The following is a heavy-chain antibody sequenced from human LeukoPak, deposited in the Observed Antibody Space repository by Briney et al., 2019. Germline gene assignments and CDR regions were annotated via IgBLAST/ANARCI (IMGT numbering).Heavy chain of an antibody. V-gene: IGHV4-31*03. J-gene: IGHJ4*02. CDR2: IYYSGST. CDR1: GGSISTGGYY. Sequence: SETLSLTCTVSGGSISTGGYYWSWIRQHPGKGLEWIGNIYYSGSTYYSPSLKSRVTMSVDTSKNQFSLTLISVTAADTAVYFCARAAPNYYDSSGSLRNPYFDYWGQGTLVTVSS. D-gene: IGHD3-22*01. CDR3: ARAAPNYYDSSGSLRNPYFDY.